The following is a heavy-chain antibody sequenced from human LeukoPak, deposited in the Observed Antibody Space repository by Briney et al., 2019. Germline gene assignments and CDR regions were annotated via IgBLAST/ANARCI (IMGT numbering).Heavy chain of an antibody. V-gene: IGHV1-2*02. CDR1: GYTFTAYY. CDR2: INPNNGGT. CDR3: ARDPGVPVVDIDY. Sequence: ASVKVSCKASGYTFTAYYLHWVRQAPGQGLEWMGWINPNNGGTNYAQQFQGRVTMTRDTSISTAYMELSSLRSDDTAVYYCARDPGVPVVDIDYWGQGTLVTVSS. J-gene: IGHJ4*02. D-gene: IGHD3-9*01.